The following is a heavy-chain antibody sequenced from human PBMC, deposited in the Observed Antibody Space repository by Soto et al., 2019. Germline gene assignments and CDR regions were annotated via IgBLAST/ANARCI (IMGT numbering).Heavy chain of an antibody. CDR3: ARSAFPMVRGSATWYFDL. D-gene: IGHD3-10*01. CDR2: IIPILGIA. V-gene: IGHV1-69*02. CDR1: GGTFSSYT. Sequence: QVQLVQSGAEVKKPGSSVKVSCKASGGTFSSYTISWVRQAPGQGLEWMGRIIPILGIANYAQKFQGRVTITADKSTSTAYMELSSLRSEDTAVYYCARSAFPMVRGSATWYFDLWGRGTLVTVSS. J-gene: IGHJ2*01.